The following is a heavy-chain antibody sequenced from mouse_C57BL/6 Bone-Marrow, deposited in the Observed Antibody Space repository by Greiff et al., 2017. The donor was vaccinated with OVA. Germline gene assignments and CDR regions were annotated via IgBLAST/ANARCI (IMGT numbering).Heavy chain of an antibody. D-gene: IGHD2-3*01. CDR2: IYPGDGDT. CDR3: ARHEDGYYASYFDY. CDR1: GYAFSSSW. J-gene: IGHJ2*01. Sequence: VQLQQSGPELVTPGASVKISCKASGYAFSSSWMNWVKQRPGKGLEWIGRIYPGDGDTNYNGKFKGKATLTADKSSSTAYMQLSSLTSEDSAVYFCARHEDGYYASYFDYWGQGTTLTVSS. V-gene: IGHV1-82*01.